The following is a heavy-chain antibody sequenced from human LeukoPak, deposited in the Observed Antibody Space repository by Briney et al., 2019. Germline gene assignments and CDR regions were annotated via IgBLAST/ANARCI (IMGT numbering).Heavy chain of an antibody. D-gene: IGHD3-22*01. V-gene: IGHV3-48*01. CDR1: GFTFSSYS. J-gene: IGHJ4*02. Sequence: GGSLRLSCAASGFTFSSYSMNWVRQAPGKGLEWVSYISSSSSTIYYADSVEGRFTISRDNAKNSLYLQMNSLRAEDTAVYYCATARGHYYYDSSGLDYWGQGTLVTVSS. CDR2: ISSSSSTI. CDR3: ATARGHYYYDSSGLDY.